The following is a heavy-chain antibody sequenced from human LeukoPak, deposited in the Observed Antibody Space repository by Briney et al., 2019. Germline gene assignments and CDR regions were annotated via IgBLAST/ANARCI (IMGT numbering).Heavy chain of an antibody. V-gene: IGHV3-7*01. J-gene: IGHJ6*03. CDR3: ARDTYDSSGYHFYYMDV. CDR1: GFTFNTYW. D-gene: IGHD3-22*01. Sequence: PGRSLRLSCAVSGFTFNTYWMSWVRQAPGKGLEWVANIKEDGSEKHYGDSVRGRFTISRDNAKNSLYLRMNSLRAEDTALYFCARDTYDSSGYHFYYMDVWGKGTTVTVSS. CDR2: IKEDGSEK.